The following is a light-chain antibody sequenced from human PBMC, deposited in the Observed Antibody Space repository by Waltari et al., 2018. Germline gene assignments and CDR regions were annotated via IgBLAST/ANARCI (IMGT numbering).Light chain of an antibody. CDR3: CSYAGRDTWV. Sequence: QSALTQPASVSGSPGQSITISCTGTSRDVGSHDFNLVSWYQQHPGKAPKLMIYEGNKRPSGVSSRCAGSKSGNTASLTISGLQAEDEADYYCCSYAGRDTWVFGGGTKLTVL. CDR1: SRDVGSHDFNL. J-gene: IGLJ3*02. V-gene: IGLV2-23*01. CDR2: EGN.